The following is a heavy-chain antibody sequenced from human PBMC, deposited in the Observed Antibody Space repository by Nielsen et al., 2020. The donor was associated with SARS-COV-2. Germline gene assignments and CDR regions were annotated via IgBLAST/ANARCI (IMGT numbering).Heavy chain of an antibody. D-gene: IGHD3-10*01. CDR1: GFTFSSYA. J-gene: IGHJ4*02. V-gene: IGHV3-23*03. Sequence: GGSLRLSCAASGFTFSSYAMSWVRQAPGKGLEWVSVIHSDPSNTYYADSVKGRFTISRDNSKNTLYLQINSLRAEDTAVYYCACPDYYGSGVYFDYWGQGTLVTVSS. CDR2: IHSDPSNT. CDR3: ACPDYYGSGVYFDY.